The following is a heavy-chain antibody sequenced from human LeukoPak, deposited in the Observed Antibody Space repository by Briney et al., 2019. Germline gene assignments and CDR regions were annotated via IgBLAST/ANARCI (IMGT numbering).Heavy chain of an antibody. Sequence: SVKVSCKASGGTFSSYAISWVRQAPGQGLEWMGRIIPILGITNSADKFQGRVTIIANKSTNRAYMEPRRLSPEAAAVYSCEKNSPHNPDSSVTFDYWGQGPLVIVSS. V-gene: IGHV1-69*10. CDR1: GGTFSSYA. J-gene: IGHJ4*02. CDR2: IIPILGIT. D-gene: IGHD6-25*01. CDR3: EKNSPHNPDSSVTFDY.